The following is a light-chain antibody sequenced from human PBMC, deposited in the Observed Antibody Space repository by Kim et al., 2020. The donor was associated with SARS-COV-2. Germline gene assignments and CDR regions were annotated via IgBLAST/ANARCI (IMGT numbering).Light chain of an antibody. Sequence: ALGQTVRITCQGDSLRSYYTSWYQQKPGQAPVLVIYGNNIRPSGIPDRFSGSSSGNTSSLTITGAQAEDEADYYCNSRDSSGNLWVFGGGTKLTVL. V-gene: IGLV3-19*01. CDR1: SLRSYY. J-gene: IGLJ3*02. CDR3: NSRDSSGNLWV. CDR2: GNN.